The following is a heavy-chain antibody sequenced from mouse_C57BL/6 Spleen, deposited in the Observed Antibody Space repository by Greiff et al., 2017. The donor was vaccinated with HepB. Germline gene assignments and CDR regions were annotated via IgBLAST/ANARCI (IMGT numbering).Heavy chain of an antibody. CDR3: ARKGGNSYAMDY. J-gene: IGHJ4*01. CDR2: INPNYGTT. D-gene: IGHD2-1*01. Sequence: VHVKQSGPELVKPGASVKISCKASGYSFTDYNMNWVKQSNGKSLEWIGVINPNYGTTSYNQKFKGKATLTVDQSSSTAYMQLNSLTSEDSAVYYCARKGGNSYAMDYWGQGTSVTVSS. V-gene: IGHV1-39*01. CDR1: GYSFTDYN.